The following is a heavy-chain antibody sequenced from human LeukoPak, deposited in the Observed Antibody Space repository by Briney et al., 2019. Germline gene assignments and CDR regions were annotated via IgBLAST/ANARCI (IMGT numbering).Heavy chain of an antibody. J-gene: IGHJ5*02. CDR3: AKDLEKAVAGSFDP. Sequence: ASVKVSCKASGYTFTSYYMHWVRQAPGQGLEWMGIINPSGGSTSYAQKFQGRVTMTRDTSTSTVYMELNSLRAEDTSVYYCAKDLEKAVAGSFDPWGQGTLVTVSS. D-gene: IGHD6-19*01. CDR2: INPSGGST. CDR1: GYTFTSYY. V-gene: IGHV1-46*01.